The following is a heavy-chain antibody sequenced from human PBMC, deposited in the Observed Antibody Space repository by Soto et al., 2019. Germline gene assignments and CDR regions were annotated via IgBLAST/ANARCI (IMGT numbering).Heavy chain of an antibody. CDR2: INWNSDTI. CDR3: AMSNSNDLYYHFES. CDR1: GFTFDDYA. V-gene: IGHV3-9*01. Sequence: GGSVRLSCAASGFTFDDYAMHWVRQAPGKGLEWVSGINWNSDTIGYADSVKGRFTVSRDNAKGSLLLQMSSLRAKDTAVYFCAMSNSNDLYYHFESWGQGTPVTVSS. J-gene: IGHJ4*02. D-gene: IGHD3-22*01.